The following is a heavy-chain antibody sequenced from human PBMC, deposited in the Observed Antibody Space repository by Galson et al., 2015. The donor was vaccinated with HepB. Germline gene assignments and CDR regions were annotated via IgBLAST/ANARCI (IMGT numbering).Heavy chain of an antibody. J-gene: IGHJ4*02. Sequence: SLRLSCAASGFTFSSYGMSWVRQAPGKGLEWVSATGGSGDNTFYADSVKGRFTISRDNSKTTLYLQMNSLRAEDTAVYYCAKCGGGSCYSPVDYWGQGTLVTVSS. CDR3: AKCGGGSCYSPVDY. CDR2: TGGSGDNT. CDR1: GFTFSSYG. D-gene: IGHD2-15*01. V-gene: IGHV3-23*01.